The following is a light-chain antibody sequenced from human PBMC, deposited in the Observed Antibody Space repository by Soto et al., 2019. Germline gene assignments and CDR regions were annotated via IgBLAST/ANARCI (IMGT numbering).Light chain of an antibody. CDR3: SSYAGINNWV. Sequence: QSALTQPPSASGSPGQSVTISCTGTSSDVGDYNYVSWYQQHPGKAPKLMIYEVSKRTSGVPDRFSGSKSGNTASLTVSGLQAEDEADYYCSSYAGINNWVFGGGTKLTVL. CDR1: SSDVGDYNY. V-gene: IGLV2-8*01. J-gene: IGLJ3*02. CDR2: EVS.